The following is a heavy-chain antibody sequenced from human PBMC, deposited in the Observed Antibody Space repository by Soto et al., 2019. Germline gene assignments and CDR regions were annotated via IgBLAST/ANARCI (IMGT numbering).Heavy chain of an antibody. J-gene: IGHJ3*02. V-gene: IGHV4-31*03. CDR3: AREGGADDYVWGSYRAADAFDI. CDR1: GGSISSGGYY. D-gene: IGHD3-16*02. CDR2: FYYSGST. Sequence: QVQLQESGPGLVKPSQTLSLTCTVSGGSISSGGYYWSWIRQHPGKGLEWIGYFYYSGSTYYNPSLQSRVTISVDTSKNQFSLKLSSVTAADTAVYYCAREGGADDYVWGSYRAADAFDIWGQGTMVTVSS.